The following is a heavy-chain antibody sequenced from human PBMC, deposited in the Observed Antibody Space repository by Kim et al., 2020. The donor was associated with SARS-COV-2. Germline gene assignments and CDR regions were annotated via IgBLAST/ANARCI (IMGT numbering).Heavy chain of an antibody. J-gene: IGHJ4*02. D-gene: IGHD3-3*01. V-gene: IGHV3-23*01. CDR3: AKKEGITIFGVLDY. Sequence: SVKGRFTISRDSAKISLYLQMDSLRAEDTAIYYCAKKEGITIFGVLDYWGQGTLVTVSS.